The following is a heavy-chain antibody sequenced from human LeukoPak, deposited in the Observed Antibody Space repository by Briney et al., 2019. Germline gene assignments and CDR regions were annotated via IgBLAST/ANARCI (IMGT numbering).Heavy chain of an antibody. D-gene: IGHD2-8*01. V-gene: IGHV1-24*01. CDR2: FDPEDGET. J-gene: IGHJ5*02. CDR3: ATGGTHCTNGVCYGEWFDP. CDR1: GYTLTELS. Sequence: GASVQVSCKVSGYTLTELSMHWVRQAPGKGLEWMGGFDPEDGETIYAQKFQGRVTMTEDTSTDTAYMELSSLRSEDTAVYYCATGGTHCTNGVCYGEWFDPWGQGTLVTVSS.